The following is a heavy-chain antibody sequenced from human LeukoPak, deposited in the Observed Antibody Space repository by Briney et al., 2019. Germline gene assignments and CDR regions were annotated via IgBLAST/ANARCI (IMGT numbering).Heavy chain of an antibody. CDR2: INHSGST. Sequence: SETLSLTCAVYGGSFSGYYWSWIRQPPGKGLEWIGEINHSGSTNYNPSLKSRVTMSVDTSKNQFSLKLSSVTAADTAVYYCASLINYGGNSDQIRGDYWGQGTLVTVSS. CDR3: ASLINYGGNSDQIRGDY. V-gene: IGHV4-34*01. CDR1: GGSFSGYY. D-gene: IGHD4-23*01. J-gene: IGHJ4*02.